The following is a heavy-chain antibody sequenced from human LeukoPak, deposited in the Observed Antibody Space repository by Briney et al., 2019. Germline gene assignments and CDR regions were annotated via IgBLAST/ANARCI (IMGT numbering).Heavy chain of an antibody. J-gene: IGHJ4*02. V-gene: IGHV7-4-1*02. Sequence: ASVKVFCKASGYTFTSYAMNWVRQAPGQGLEWMGWINTNTGNPTYAQGFTGRFVFSSDTSVSTAYLQISSLNAEDTAVYYCARGRVVAATRYFDYWGQGTLVTVSS. D-gene: IGHD2-15*01. CDR3: ARGRVVAATRYFDY. CDR2: INTNTGNP. CDR1: GYTFTSYA.